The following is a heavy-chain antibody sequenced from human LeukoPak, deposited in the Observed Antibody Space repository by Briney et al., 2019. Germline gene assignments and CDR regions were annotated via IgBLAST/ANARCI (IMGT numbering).Heavy chain of an antibody. V-gene: IGHV3-23*01. Sequence: GGSLRLSCAASGFTFSSYAMNWVRQAPGKGLEWVSCISGSGGSTYYADSVKGRFTISRDNSKNTLYLQMNSLRAEDTAVYYCAKRGYYYDSGTYYYFDYWGQGTLVTVSS. J-gene: IGHJ4*02. D-gene: IGHD3-22*01. CDR2: ISGSGGST. CDR3: AKRGYYYDSGTYYYFDY. CDR1: GFTFSSYA.